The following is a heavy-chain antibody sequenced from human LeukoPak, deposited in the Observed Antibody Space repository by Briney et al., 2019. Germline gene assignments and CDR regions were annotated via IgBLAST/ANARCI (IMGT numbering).Heavy chain of an antibody. CDR1: GYTFTSYD. CDR2: MNPNSGNT. J-gene: IGHJ2*01. V-gene: IGHV1-8*01. Sequence: GASVKVSCKASGYTFTSYDINWVRQATGQGLEWMGWMNPNSGNTGYAQKFQGRVTITADKSTSTAYMELSSLRSEDTAVYYCARDQVATTSHYDLWGRGTLVTVSS. D-gene: IGHD5-12*01. CDR3: ARDQVATTSHYDL.